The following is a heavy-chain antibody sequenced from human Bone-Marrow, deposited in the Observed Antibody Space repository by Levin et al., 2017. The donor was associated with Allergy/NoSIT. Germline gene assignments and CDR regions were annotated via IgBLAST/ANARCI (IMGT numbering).Heavy chain of an antibody. CDR3: AILTHYYDISGPHSFDV. CDR1: GYIFTDYY. Sequence: PLASVKVSCEASGYIFTDYYIHWVRQAPGQGLEWKGWVNPKTGGTHYIQKFEGRVTMTRDASLSTAYMELSRMTSDDTAVYFCAILTHYYDISGPHSFDVWGQGTMVTVTS. J-gene: IGHJ3*01. CDR2: VNPKTGGT. D-gene: IGHD3-22*01. V-gene: IGHV1-2*02.